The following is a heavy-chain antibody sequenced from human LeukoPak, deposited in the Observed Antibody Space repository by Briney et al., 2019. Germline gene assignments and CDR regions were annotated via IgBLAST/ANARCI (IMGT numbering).Heavy chain of an antibody. CDR1: GFTFSSCS. V-gene: IGHV3-21*01. Sequence: GGSLRLSCAASGFTFSSCSMNWVRQAPGKGLEWVSSISSSSGYIYYADSVKGRFTVSRDNTKNSLYLQMNSLRAEDTAVYYRARDLKPDSSGYYYWGQGTLVTVSS. CDR3: ARDLKPDSSGYYY. D-gene: IGHD3-22*01. CDR2: ISSSSGYI. J-gene: IGHJ4*02.